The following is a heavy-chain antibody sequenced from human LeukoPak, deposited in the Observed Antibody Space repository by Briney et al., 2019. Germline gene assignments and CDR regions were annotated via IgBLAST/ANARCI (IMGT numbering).Heavy chain of an antibody. CDR3: ARLSQMAYFDY. D-gene: IGHD5-24*01. Sequence: WVSSISSSSSYIYYADSVKGRFTISRDNAKNSLYLQMNSLRAEDTAVYYCARLSQMAYFDYWGQGTLVTVSS. V-gene: IGHV3-21*01. CDR2: ISSSSSYI. J-gene: IGHJ4*02.